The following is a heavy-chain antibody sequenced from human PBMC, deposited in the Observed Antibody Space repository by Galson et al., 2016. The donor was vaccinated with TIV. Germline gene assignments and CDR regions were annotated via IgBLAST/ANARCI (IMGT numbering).Heavy chain of an antibody. CDR2: ITDDGSDT. CDR1: EINFSRFW. Sequence: SLRLSCAASEINFSRFWMHWVRQVPGKGLMWVSRITDDGSDTVYADSVRGRFTISRDHAMDTLYLQMNSLRAEDTGVYYCARERRYYGVDVWGQGTTVTVS. D-gene: IGHD2-15*01. CDR3: ARERRYYGVDV. V-gene: IGHV3-74*01. J-gene: IGHJ6*02.